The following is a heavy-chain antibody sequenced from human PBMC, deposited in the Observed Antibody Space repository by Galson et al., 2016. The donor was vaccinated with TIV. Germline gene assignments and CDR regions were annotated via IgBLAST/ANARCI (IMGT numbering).Heavy chain of an antibody. CDR2: IIPILGIA. Sequence: CKASGGTFSSFTISWVRQAPGQGLEWMGRIIPILGIANYAQKFQGRLSIIADKSTSTAYMEMSSLRSEDTAVYYCASDHEGDSWSGSYRVGYYNFMDVWGKGTTVTVSS. D-gene: IGHD3-3*01. J-gene: IGHJ6*03. V-gene: IGHV1-69*02. CDR3: ASDHEGDSWSGSYRVGYYNFMDV. CDR1: GGTFSSFT.